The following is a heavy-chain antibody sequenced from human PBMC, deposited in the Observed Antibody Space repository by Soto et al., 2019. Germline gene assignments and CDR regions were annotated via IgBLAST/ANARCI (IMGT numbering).Heavy chain of an antibody. D-gene: IGHD6-6*01. CDR3: AKNGLSSSPSAIDS. CDR2: ISGSGRNT. J-gene: IGHJ4*02. Sequence: GGSLRISFATSGFTFSSNGMSFGRQAPGKGLDWVSGISGSGRNTYYADSVKGRFTISRDNSKSTLFLQMNSLRAEDTAVYYCAKNGLSSSPSAIDSWGQGTLVTVSS. CDR1: GFTFSSNG. V-gene: IGHV3-23*01.